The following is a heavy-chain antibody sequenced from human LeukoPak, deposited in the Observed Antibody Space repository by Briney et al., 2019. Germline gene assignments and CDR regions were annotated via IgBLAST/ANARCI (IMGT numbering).Heavy chain of an antibody. J-gene: IGHJ4*02. CDR1: GGSISSGDYY. CDR2: IYYSGST. D-gene: IGHD2-2*01. Sequence: PSETLSLTCTVSGGSISSGDYYWSWIRQPPGKGLEWIGYIYYSGSTYCNPSLKSRVTISVDTSKNQFSLKLSSVTAADTAVYYCARLNRYCSSTSCYDYWGQGTLVTVSS. CDR3: ARLNRYCSSTSCYDY. V-gene: IGHV4-30-4*01.